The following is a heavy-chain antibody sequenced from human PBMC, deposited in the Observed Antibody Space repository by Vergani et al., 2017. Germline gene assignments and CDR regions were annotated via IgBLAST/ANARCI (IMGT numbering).Heavy chain of an antibody. Sequence: EVQLLESGGRLVQPGGSLRLSCVASVFAFSRYAMSWVRQAPGKGLEWVSGLTASGSGISYADSVRGRFTISRDKSKNTLFLQMDSLRAEDTAVYYCAKSGWLQHFGAHYFDSWGQGILVTVSS. J-gene: IGHJ4*02. D-gene: IGHD5-24*01. CDR1: VFAFSRYA. V-gene: IGHV3-23*01. CDR3: AKSGWLQHFGAHYFDS. CDR2: LTASGSGI.